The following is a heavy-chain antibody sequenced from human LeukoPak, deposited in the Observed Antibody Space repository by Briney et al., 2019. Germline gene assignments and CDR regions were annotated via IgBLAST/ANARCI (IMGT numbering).Heavy chain of an antibody. D-gene: IGHD3-10*01. CDR2: IYHSGST. Sequence: SETLSLTCAVSGGSISSSNWWSWVRQPPGKGLEWIGEIYHSGSTNYNPSLKSRVTISVDKSKNQFSLKLSSVTAADTAVYYCAKDLRKSPSRFGESFTKSYYYYMDVWGKGTTVTISS. J-gene: IGHJ6*03. CDR3: AKDLRKSPSRFGESFTKSYYYYMDV. CDR1: GGSISSSNW. V-gene: IGHV4-4*02.